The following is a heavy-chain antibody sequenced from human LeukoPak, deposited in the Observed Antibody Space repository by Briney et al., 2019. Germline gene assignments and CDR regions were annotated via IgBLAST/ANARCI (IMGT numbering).Heavy chain of an antibody. Sequence: HPGGSLRLSYAGSGFTFSGSAMHWVRQASGKGLEWVGRIRSKANSYATAYAASVKGRFTISRDDSKNTAYLQMNSLKTEDTAVYYCTRPDYGGNGIDYWGQGTLVTVSS. CDR1: GFTFSGSA. V-gene: IGHV3-73*01. CDR3: TRPDYGGNGIDY. CDR2: IRSKANSYAT. D-gene: IGHD4-23*01. J-gene: IGHJ4*02.